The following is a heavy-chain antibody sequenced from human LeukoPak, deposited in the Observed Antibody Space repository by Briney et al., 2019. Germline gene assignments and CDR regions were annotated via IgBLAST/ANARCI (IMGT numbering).Heavy chain of an antibody. J-gene: IGHJ4*02. V-gene: IGHV3-33*01. CDR1: GFTFSSYG. Sequence: GGSLRLSCAASGFTFSSYGMHWVRQAPGKGLEWVAIIWYDGSNTYYADSVKGRFTISRDNSKNTLYLRMNSLRVEDTAVYYCAPDHGGYWGQGTLVTVSS. CDR3: APDHGGY. D-gene: IGHD3-16*01. CDR2: IWYDGSNT.